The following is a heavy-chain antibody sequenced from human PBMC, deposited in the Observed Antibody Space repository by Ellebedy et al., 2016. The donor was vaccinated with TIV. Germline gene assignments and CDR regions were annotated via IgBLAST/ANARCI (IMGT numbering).Heavy chain of an antibody. J-gene: IGHJ4*02. D-gene: IGHD3-16*01. Sequence: GSLRLSXTVSGGSISTHYWSWIRQPPGKGLEWIGYISYSGSTNYNPSLKSRVFISVDTSKNQFSLKLSSVTAADTAVYYCATDWGRAAVLWGQGTLVTVSS. CDR3: ATDWGRAAVL. CDR2: ISYSGST. V-gene: IGHV4-59*11. CDR1: GGSISTHY.